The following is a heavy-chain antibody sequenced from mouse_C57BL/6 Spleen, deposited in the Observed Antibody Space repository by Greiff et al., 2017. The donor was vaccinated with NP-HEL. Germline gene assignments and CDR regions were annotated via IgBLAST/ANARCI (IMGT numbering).Heavy chain of an antibody. V-gene: IGHV2-5*01. CDR3: AKPYYGSLWYFDV. J-gene: IGHJ1*03. CDR2: IWRGGST. Sequence: VKLQESGPGLVQPSQSLSITCTVSGFSLTSYGVHWVRQSPGKGLEWLGVIWRGGSTDYNAAFMSRLRITKDNSKSQVFFKMNSLQADDTAIYYCAKPYYGSLWYFDVWGTGTTVTVSS. CDR1: GFSLTSYG. D-gene: IGHD1-1*01.